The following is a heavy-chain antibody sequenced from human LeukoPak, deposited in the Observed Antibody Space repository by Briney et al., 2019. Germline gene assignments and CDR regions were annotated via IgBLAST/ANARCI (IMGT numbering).Heavy chain of an antibody. Sequence: GASVKVSCKASGYTFTSYDIHWVRQATGQGLEWMGWMNPNSGNTGYAQKFQGRVTMTRNTSISTAYMELSSLRSEDTAVYYCARTKADHDAFDIWGQGTIVTVSS. CDR1: GYTFTSYD. CDR3: ARTKADHDAFDI. CDR2: MNPNSGNT. J-gene: IGHJ3*02. V-gene: IGHV1-8*01. D-gene: IGHD2-8*01.